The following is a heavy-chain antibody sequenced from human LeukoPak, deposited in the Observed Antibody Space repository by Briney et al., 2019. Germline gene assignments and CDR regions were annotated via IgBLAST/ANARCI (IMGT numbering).Heavy chain of an antibody. CDR3: ARGGGYSYAPFDY. D-gene: IGHD5-18*01. CDR2: INSDGSST. J-gene: IGHJ4*02. Sequence: GGSLRLSCVVSGVTFSQSWMHWVRQAPGKGLVWVSRINSDGSSTSYADSVKGRFTISRDNAKNTLYLQMNSLRAEDTAVYYCARGGGYSYAPFDYWGQGTLVTVSS. V-gene: IGHV3-74*01. CDR1: GVTFSQSW.